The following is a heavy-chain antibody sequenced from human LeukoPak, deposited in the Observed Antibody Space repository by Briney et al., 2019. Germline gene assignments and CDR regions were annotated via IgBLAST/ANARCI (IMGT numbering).Heavy chain of an antibody. J-gene: IGHJ5*02. CDR1: GFTVSSNY. Sequence: GGSLRLSCAASGFTVSSNYMSWVRQAPGKGLEWVSVIYSGGSTYYADSVKGRFTISRDNSKNTLYLQMNSLRAEDTAVYYCARVQVLGDWFDPWGQGTLVIVSS. D-gene: IGHD2-8*01. CDR3: ARVQVLGDWFDP. V-gene: IGHV3-66*02. CDR2: IYSGGST.